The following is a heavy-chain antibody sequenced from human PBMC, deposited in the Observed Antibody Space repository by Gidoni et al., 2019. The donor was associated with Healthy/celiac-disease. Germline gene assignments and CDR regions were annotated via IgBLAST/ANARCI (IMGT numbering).Heavy chain of an antibody. D-gene: IGHD1-20*01. J-gene: IGHJ3*02. Sequence: QVQLVESGGGVVQPGRSLRLPCAASGFTFSSYAMHWVRQAPGKGLEWVAVISYDGSNKYYADSVKGRFTISRDNSKNTLYLQMNSLRAEDTAVYYCASPLLSYNWNDVQAFDIWGQGTMVTVSS. CDR2: ISYDGSNK. CDR3: ASPLLSYNWNDVQAFDI. CDR1: GFTFSSYA. V-gene: IGHV3-30-3*01.